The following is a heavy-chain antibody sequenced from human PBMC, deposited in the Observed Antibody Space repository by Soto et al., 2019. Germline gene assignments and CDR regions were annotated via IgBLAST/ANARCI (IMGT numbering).Heavy chain of an antibody. Sequence: QVQLVQSGAEVKKPGASVKVSCKASGYTFTSYDINWVRQATGQGLEWMGWMNPNSGNTGYAQKFQGRVTMTRNTSISKAYMELSSLRSEDTAVYYCATSNTPSVDYYYYGMDVWGQGTTVTVSS. CDR1: GYTFTSYD. V-gene: IGHV1-8*01. CDR2: MNPNSGNT. D-gene: IGHD2-15*01. CDR3: ATSNTPSVDYYYYGMDV. J-gene: IGHJ6*02.